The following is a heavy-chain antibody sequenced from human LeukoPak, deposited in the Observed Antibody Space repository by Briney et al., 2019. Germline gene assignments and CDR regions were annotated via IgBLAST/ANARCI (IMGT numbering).Heavy chain of an antibody. CDR3: ARARDYGSGTWYFDY. V-gene: IGHV4-38-2*01. Sequence: SETLSLTCAVSGYSISSGYYWGWIRQPPGEGLEWIGSIYHSGSTYYNPSLKSRVTISVDTSKNQFSLKLSSVTAADTAVYYCARARDYGSGTWYFDYWGQGTLVTVSS. J-gene: IGHJ4*02. D-gene: IGHD3-10*01. CDR2: IYHSGST. CDR1: GYSISSGYY.